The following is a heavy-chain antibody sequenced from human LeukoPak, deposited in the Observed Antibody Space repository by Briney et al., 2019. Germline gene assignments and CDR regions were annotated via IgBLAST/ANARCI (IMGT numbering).Heavy chain of an antibody. J-gene: IGHJ3*02. Sequence: ASVTVSCKASGYTFTGYYMHWVRQAPGQGLEWMGWINPNSGGTNYAQKFQGRVTMTRDTSISTAYMELSRLRSDDTAVYYCARGATERRDAFDIWGQGTMVTVSS. D-gene: IGHD2-15*01. CDR2: INPNSGGT. CDR1: GYTFTGYY. V-gene: IGHV1-2*02. CDR3: ARGATERRDAFDI.